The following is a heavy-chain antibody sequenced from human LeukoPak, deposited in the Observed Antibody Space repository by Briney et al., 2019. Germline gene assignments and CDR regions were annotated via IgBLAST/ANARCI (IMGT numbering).Heavy chain of an antibody. CDR1: GFTFSEYD. CDR3: GRAFPPLRTSSAGDL. Sequence: GGSLRLSCSASGFTFSEYDMNWFRQAPGKGLEWVSSISYLSSHIYYGDSVKGWFSISRDNAKNSLYLQMNTLGAEDTAIYYCGRAFPPLRTSSAGDLWGQGILVTVSS. V-gene: IGHV3-21*01. J-gene: IGHJ4*02. CDR2: ISYLSSHI. D-gene: IGHD3-16*01.